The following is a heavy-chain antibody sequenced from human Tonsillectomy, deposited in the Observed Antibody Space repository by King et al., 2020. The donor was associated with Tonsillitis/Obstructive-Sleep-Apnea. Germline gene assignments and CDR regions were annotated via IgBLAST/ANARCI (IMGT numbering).Heavy chain of an antibody. J-gene: IGHJ4*02. Sequence: QLVQSGGGVVQPGRSLRLSCAASGFTFSSYGMHWVRQAPGKGLEWVAVISYDGSNKYYADPVKGRFTISRDNSKNTLYLQMNSLRAEDTAVYYCAKGHMVRAYYFDYWGQGTLVTVSS. CDR2: ISYDGSNK. D-gene: IGHD3-10*01. CDR1: GFTFSSYG. V-gene: IGHV3-30*18. CDR3: AKGHMVRAYYFDY.